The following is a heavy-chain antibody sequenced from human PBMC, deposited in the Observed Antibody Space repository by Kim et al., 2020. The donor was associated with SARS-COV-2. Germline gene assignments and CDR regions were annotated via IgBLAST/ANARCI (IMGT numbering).Heavy chain of an antibody. CDR3: AKGVNSDS. D-gene: IGHD3-10*01. Sequence: GGSLRLSCAAFGFTFNTYGMSWVRQAPGKGLEWVTAINDGGGSTSYADSVRGRFTISRDNSKSTLYLQMNSLRAEDTAVYYCAKGVNSDSWGQGTLVTVS. CDR2: INDGGGST. J-gene: IGHJ4*02. CDR1: GFTFNTYG. V-gene: IGHV3-23*01.